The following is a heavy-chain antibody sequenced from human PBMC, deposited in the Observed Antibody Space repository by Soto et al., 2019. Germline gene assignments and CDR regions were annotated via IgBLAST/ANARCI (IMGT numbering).Heavy chain of an antibody. Sequence: QLQLQESGPGLVKPSETLSLTCTVSGGSISSSSYYWGWIRQPPGKGLEWLGNNYYSGSTSYNPSLKSPVTTPVDTSKNRFSRKLGSVTAASTAVYNRALYQYKGPAATGRFDPRSQGTLITVSS. CDR1: GGSISSSSYY. J-gene: IGHJ5*02. D-gene: IGHD2-15*01. CDR2: NYYSGST. CDR3: ALYQYKGPAATGRFDP. V-gene: IGHV4-39*01.